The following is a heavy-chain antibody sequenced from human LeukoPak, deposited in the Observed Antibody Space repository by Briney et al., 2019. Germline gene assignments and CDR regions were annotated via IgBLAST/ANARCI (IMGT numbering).Heavy chain of an antibody. CDR3: ARDSRAPTQYGSGSYDFYYYYGMDV. V-gene: IGHV4-4*07. CDR2: IYTSGST. Sequence: SETLSLTCTVSGGSISSYYWSWIRQPAGKGLEWIGRIYTSGSTNYNPSLKSRVTMSVDTSKNQFSLKLSSVTAADAAVYCCARDSRAPTQYGSGSYDFYYYYGMDVWGQGTTVTVSS. CDR1: GGSISSYY. D-gene: IGHD3-10*01. J-gene: IGHJ6*02.